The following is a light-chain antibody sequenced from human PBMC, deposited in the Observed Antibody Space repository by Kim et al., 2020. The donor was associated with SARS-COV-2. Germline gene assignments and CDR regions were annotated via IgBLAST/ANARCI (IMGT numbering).Light chain of an antibody. J-gene: IGKJ1*01. CDR3: MQALQTPRT. Sequence: PASSSCRSSQSLLHSNGYNYLDWYLQKPGQSPQLLIYLGSNRASGVPDRFSGSGSGTDFTLKISRVEAEDVGVYYCMQALQTPRTVGQGTKVDIK. V-gene: IGKV2-28*01. CDR2: LGS. CDR1: QSLLHSNGYNY.